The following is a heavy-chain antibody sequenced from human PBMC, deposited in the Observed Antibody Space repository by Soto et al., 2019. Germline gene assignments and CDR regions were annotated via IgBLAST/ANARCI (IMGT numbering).Heavy chain of an antibody. J-gene: IGHJ4*02. CDR1: GDTFTRYT. V-gene: IGHV1-3*01. CDR3: ARTGAEGRKYSSSWPLTDY. CDR2: INAGNGNT. Sequence: GASVKVSCKASGDTFTRYTMHWVRQAPGQRLEWMGWINAGNGNTRYSQKFQGRVTITRDTSANIAYMDLSSLRSEDTAVYYCARTGAEGRKYSSSWPLTDYWGQGTLVTVSS. D-gene: IGHD6-13*01.